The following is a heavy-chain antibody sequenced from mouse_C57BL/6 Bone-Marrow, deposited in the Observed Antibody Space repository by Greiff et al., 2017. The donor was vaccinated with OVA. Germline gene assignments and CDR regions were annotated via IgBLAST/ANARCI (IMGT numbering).Heavy chain of an antibody. J-gene: IGHJ1*03. CDR2: ISSGGDYI. CDR1: GFTFSSYA. D-gene: IGHD1-1*01. Sequence: EVKLMESGEGLVKPGGSLKLSCAASGFTFSSYAMSWVRQTPEKRLEWVAYISSGGDYIYYADTVKGRFTISRDNARNTLYLQMSSLKSEDTAMYYCTREGYYYGSSPYWYFDVWGTGTTVTVSS. V-gene: IGHV5-9-1*02. CDR3: TREGYYYGSSPYWYFDV.